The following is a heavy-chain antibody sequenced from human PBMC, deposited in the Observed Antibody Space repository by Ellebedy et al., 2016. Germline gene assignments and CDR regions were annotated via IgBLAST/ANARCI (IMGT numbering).Heavy chain of an antibody. Sequence: GESLKISCAASGFTFSSYSMSWVRQAPGKGLEWVSVIGVDGVTTYYADSVKGRFTISRDNSKNTLYLQMNSLRAEDTAVYYCARGVGSGWFDPWGQGTLVTVSS. CDR3: ARGVGSGWFDP. V-gene: IGHV3-23*01. J-gene: IGHJ5*02. CDR1: GFTFSSYS. D-gene: IGHD2-15*01. CDR2: IGVDGVTT.